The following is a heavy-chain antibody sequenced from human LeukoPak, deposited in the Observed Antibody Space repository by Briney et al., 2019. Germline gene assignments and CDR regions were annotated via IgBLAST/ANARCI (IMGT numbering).Heavy chain of an antibody. CDR2: IYRGGNT. CDR3: ARGLGNYPYYYYYMDV. V-gene: IGHV3-66*02. D-gene: IGHD1-7*01. Sequence: PGGSLRLSCEASGFTVSGNHMNWVRQAPGKGLEWVSVIYRGGNTYYADSVKGRFTISRDNSKNTLFLQVNSLKVEDTALYYCARGLGNYPYYYYYMDVWGKGTTVTVSS. J-gene: IGHJ6*03. CDR1: GFTVSGNH.